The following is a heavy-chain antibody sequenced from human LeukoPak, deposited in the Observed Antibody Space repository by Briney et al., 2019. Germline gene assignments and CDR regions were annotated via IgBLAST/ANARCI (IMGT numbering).Heavy chain of an antibody. D-gene: IGHD6-13*01. CDR1: GGTFSSYA. V-gene: IGHV1-69*04. Sequence: SVKVSCKASGGTFSSYAISWVRQAPGQGLEWMGRTIPILGIANYAQKFQGRVTITADKSTSTAYMVLSSLRSEDTAVYYCARDLYSSSWSGGSAFDIWGQGTMVTVSS. CDR2: TIPILGIA. J-gene: IGHJ3*02. CDR3: ARDLYSSSWSGGSAFDI.